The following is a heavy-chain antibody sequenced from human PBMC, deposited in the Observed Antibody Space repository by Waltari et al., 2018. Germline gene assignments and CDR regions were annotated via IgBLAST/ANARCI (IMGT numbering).Heavy chain of an antibody. CDR1: GFSLSTSGMR. CDR2: IDWDDDK. V-gene: IGHV2-70*04. CDR3: ARMHLVGSGSYYGAFDI. D-gene: IGHD3-10*01. Sequence: QVTLKESGPALVKPTQTLTLTCTFSGFSLSTSGMRVSWIRQPPGKALEWLARIDWDDDKFYSTSLKTRLTISKDTSKNQVVLTMTNMDPVVTATYYCARMHLVGSGSYYGAFDIWGQGTMVTVSS. J-gene: IGHJ3*02.